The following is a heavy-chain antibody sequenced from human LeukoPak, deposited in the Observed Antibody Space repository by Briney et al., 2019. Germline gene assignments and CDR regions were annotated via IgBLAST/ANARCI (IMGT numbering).Heavy chain of an antibody. V-gene: IGHV3-23*01. Sequence: GGTLRLSCAASGFTFSSYGMSWVRQAPGKGLEWVSAISGSGGSTYYADSVKGRFTISRDNSKNTLYLQMNSLRAEDTAVYYCAKDMGGTSFAFDIWGQGTMVTVSS. CDR3: AKDMGGTSFAFDI. CDR2: ISGSGGST. D-gene: IGHD1-1*01. CDR1: GFTFSSYG. J-gene: IGHJ3*02.